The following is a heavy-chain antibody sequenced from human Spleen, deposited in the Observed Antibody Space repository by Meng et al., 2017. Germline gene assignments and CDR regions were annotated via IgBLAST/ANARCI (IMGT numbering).Heavy chain of an antibody. D-gene: IGHD5-12*01. J-gene: IGHJ5*02. CDR2: IIPIFGTA. CDR1: GGTFNNYA. Sequence: SVKVSCKASGGTFNNYAISWVRQAPGQGLEWMGGIIPIFGTANYAQKFQGRVTITTDESTSTAYMELSSLRSEDTAVYYCARESGYSGYDFGRNWFDPWGQGTLVTVSS. V-gene: IGHV1-69*05. CDR3: ARESGYSGYDFGRNWFDP.